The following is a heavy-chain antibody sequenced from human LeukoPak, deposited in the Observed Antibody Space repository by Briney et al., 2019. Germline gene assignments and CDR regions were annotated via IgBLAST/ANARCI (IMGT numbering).Heavy chain of an antibody. Sequence: PSETLSLTCAVSGGSISSGGYSWSWIRQPPGKGLEWIGYIYHSGSTYYNPSLKSRVTILVDRSKNQFSLKLSSVTAADTAVYYCAGMATHDKGLDYWGQGTLVTVSS. CDR1: GGSISSGGYS. CDR2: IYHSGST. J-gene: IGHJ4*02. V-gene: IGHV4-30-2*01. D-gene: IGHD5-24*01. CDR3: AGMATHDKGLDY.